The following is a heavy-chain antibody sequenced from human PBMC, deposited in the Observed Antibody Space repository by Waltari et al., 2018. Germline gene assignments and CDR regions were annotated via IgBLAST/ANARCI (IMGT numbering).Heavy chain of an antibody. Sequence: QVQLQESGPGLVKPSQTLSLTCTVSGGSISSGGYYWSWIRQHPGKGLEWIGYIYYSGSTYYNPSLKSRVTISVDTSKNQFSLKLSSVTAADTAVYYCARSSSWSPYPYYFDYWGQGTLVTVSS. V-gene: IGHV4-31*03. CDR2: IYYSGST. J-gene: IGHJ4*02. CDR1: GGSISSGGYY. D-gene: IGHD6-13*01. CDR3: ARSSSWSPYPYYFDY.